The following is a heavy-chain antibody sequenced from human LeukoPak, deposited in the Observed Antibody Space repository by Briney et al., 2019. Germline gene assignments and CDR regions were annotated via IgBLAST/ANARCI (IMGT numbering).Heavy chain of an antibody. CDR1: GDSFSSNSAA. J-gene: IGHJ4*02. V-gene: IGHV6-1*01. CDR2: TYYRSKWYN. D-gene: IGHD6-19*01. Sequence: SQTLSLTCAISGDSFSSNSAAWNWIRQSPSRGLEWLGRTYYRSKWYNDYAVSVKSRITINPDTSKNQFSLQLNSVTPEDTAVYYCAREPRSGYSSGWTLRPFDYWGQGTLVTVSS. CDR3: AREPRSGYSSGWTLRPFDY.